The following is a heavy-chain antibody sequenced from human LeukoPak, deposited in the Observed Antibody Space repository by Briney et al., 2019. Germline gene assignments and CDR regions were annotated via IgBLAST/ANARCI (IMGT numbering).Heavy chain of an antibody. J-gene: IGHJ6*02. V-gene: IGHV4-61*01. Sequence: SETLSLTCTVSGGSVSSGSYYWSWIRQPPGKGLEWIGYIYHSGSTNYNPSLKSRVTISVDTSKNQFSLKLSSVTAADTAVYYCARDSPRSLGMDVWGQGTTVTVSS. D-gene: IGHD3-16*01. CDR2: IYHSGST. CDR3: ARDSPRSLGMDV. CDR1: GGSVSSGSYY.